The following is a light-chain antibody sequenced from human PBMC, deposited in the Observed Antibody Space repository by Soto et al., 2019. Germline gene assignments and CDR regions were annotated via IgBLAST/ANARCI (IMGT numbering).Light chain of an antibody. CDR2: LESRVNY. J-gene: IGLJ3*02. CDR3: ETWDSNTRV. Sequence: QPVLTQSSSASASLGSSVKLTCTLSSGHRSYIIAWHQQQPGKAPRYLMNLESRVNYNQGSGIPDRFSGSSSGADRYLTISDLQSEDEADYYCETWDSNTRVFGGGTKLTVL. CDR1: SGHRSYI. V-gene: IGLV4-60*03.